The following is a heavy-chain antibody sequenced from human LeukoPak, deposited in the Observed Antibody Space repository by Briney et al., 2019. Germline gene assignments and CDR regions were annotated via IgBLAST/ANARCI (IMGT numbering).Heavy chain of an antibody. J-gene: IGHJ4*02. Sequence: GGSLRLSCTTSGFSFGDYAMSWFRQAPGKGLEWVGFIRSKAYGGTTEYAASMKGRFTISRDDSKSIAYLQMNSLKTEDTAVYYCTRDDFLGYCSSTSCPQGDWGQGTLVTVSS. CDR1: GFSFGDYA. CDR3: TRDDFLGYCSSTSCPQGD. CDR2: IRSKAYGGTT. V-gene: IGHV3-49*03. D-gene: IGHD2-2*01.